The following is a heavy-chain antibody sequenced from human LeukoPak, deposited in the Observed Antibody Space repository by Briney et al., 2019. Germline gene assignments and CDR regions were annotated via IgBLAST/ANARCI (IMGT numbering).Heavy chain of an antibody. Sequence: GGSLRLSCSASGFIFNSRTMTWVRQAPGEGPEWVSSISSSSSYIYYADSVKGRFTISRDNAKNSLYLQMNSLRAEDTAVYYCARDRLLWFGEPGGLFDYWGQGTLVTVSS. D-gene: IGHD3-10*01. J-gene: IGHJ4*02. CDR2: ISSSSSYI. CDR1: GFIFNSRT. CDR3: ARDRLLWFGEPGGLFDY. V-gene: IGHV3-21*01.